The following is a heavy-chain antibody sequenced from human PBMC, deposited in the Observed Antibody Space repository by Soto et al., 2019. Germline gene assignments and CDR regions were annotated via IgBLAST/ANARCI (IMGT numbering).Heavy chain of an antibody. CDR2: ISKDGSDT. J-gene: IGHJ5*01. Sequence: GGSLRLSCAASGFLFSSYGMNWVRQAPGKGLEWVAFISKDGSDTYYGDSVTGRFTISRDNSQNTLFLQMSSLRAADTALDYCWKVPPASEAGGINSGRQRTRVTV. V-gene: IGHV3-30*18. D-gene: IGHD1-1*01. CDR3: WKVPPASEAGGINS. CDR1: GFLFSSYG.